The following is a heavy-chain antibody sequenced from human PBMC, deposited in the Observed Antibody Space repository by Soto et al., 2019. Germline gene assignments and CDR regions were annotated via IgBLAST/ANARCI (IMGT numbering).Heavy chain of an antibody. V-gene: IGHV1-8*01. CDR1: GYTFTSYD. Sequence: GASVKVSCKASGYTFTSYDINWVRQATGQGLEWMGWMNPNSGNTGYAQKFQGRVTMTRNTSISTAYMELSSLRSEDTAMYYCARPAFDLRYCSGGSCPLQHWGQGTLVTVSS. D-gene: IGHD2-15*01. CDR2: MNPNSGNT. J-gene: IGHJ1*01. CDR3: ARPAFDLRYCSGGSCPLQH.